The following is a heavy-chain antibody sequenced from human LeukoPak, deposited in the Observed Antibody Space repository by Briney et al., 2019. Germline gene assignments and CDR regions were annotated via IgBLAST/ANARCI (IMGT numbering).Heavy chain of an antibody. D-gene: IGHD5-12*01. CDR1: GFTFDDYA. CDR2: ISWNSDTI. CDR3: ATNGGGDSGYGNFDY. V-gene: IGHV3-9*01. Sequence: GGSLRLSCAVSGFTFDDYAMHWVRQVPGKGLEWVSGISWNSDTIGYADSVKGRFTISRDNAKNSLYLQMNSLRAEDTASYYCATNGGGDSGYGNFDYWGQGTLVTVSS. J-gene: IGHJ4*02.